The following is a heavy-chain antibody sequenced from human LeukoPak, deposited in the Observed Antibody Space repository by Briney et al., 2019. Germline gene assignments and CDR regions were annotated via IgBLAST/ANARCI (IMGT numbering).Heavy chain of an antibody. J-gene: IGHJ5*02. V-gene: IGHV3-30*18. CDR2: TTHDGMYT. CDR3: TKGGGISANPLDP. Sequence: GGSLRLSCAASGFSLWTSGIHWVRQAPGKGLEWLSLTTHDGMYTNYADSVKGRFTISTDTSKNTVYLQMNSLRPEDTAVYYCTKGGGISANPLDPWGQGTLVIVSS. D-gene: IGHD4-23*01. CDR1: GFSLWTSG.